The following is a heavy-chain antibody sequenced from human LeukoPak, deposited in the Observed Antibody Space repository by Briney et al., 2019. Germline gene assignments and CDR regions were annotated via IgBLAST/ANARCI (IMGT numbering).Heavy chain of an antibody. D-gene: IGHD5-18*01. J-gene: IGHJ3*02. CDR2: INPSGGST. CDR3: ARETVDTAMVRRYAFDI. CDR1: GYTFTSYY. Sequence: GASVKVSCKASGYTFTSYYMHWVRQAPGQGLEWMGIINPSGGSTSYAQKFQGRVTMTRDTSTSTVYMELSSLRSEDTAVYYCARETVDTAMVRRYAFDIWGQGAMVTVSS. V-gene: IGHV1-46*01.